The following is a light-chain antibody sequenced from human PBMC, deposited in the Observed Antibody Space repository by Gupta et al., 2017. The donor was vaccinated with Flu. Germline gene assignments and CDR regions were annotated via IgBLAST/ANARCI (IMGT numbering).Light chain of an antibody. CDR2: AAS. CDR3: QKYNSARLT. J-gene: IGKJ3*01. CDR1: QGISNY. V-gene: IGKV1-27*01. Sequence: DSKMTQSPSSLSASVGDRVTITRRASQGISNYLAWYQQKPGKVPRLLIYAASSLQSGVPSRFRGSGSGTDFTLTISSLQPQDVTTYYCQKYNSARLTFGPGTKVDIK.